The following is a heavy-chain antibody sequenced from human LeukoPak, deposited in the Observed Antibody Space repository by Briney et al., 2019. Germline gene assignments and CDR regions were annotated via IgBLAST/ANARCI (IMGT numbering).Heavy chain of an antibody. J-gene: IGHJ4*02. D-gene: IGHD5-24*01. Sequence: SVKVSCKASGGTFSSYAISWVRQAPGQGLEWMGRIIPILGIANYAQKFQGRVTITADKSTSTAYMELSSLRSEDTAVYYCARVRDGYQRYFDYWGQGTLVTVPS. CDR2: IIPILGIA. CDR3: ARVRDGYQRYFDY. V-gene: IGHV1-69*04. CDR1: GGTFSSYA.